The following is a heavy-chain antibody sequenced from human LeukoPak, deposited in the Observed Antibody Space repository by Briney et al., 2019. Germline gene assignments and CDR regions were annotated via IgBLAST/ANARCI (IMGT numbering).Heavy chain of an antibody. V-gene: IGHV4-34*01. Sequence: SETLSLTCAVYGGSLSGYYWSWIRQPPGKGLEWIGEINHSGSTNYNPSLKSRVTISVDTSKNQFSLKLSSVTAADTAVYYCAREGGGTTMAQAHFDYWGQGTLVTVSS. D-gene: IGHD1-1*01. CDR1: GGSLSGYY. J-gene: IGHJ4*02. CDR3: AREGGGTTMAQAHFDY. CDR2: INHSGST.